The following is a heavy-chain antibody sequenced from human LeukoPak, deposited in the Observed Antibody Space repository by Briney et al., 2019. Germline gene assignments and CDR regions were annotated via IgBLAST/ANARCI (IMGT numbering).Heavy chain of an antibody. V-gene: IGHV4-38-2*02. CDR3: ATGWSGYYWTT. CDR1: GYSISSGYY. J-gene: IGHJ5*02. D-gene: IGHD3-3*01. CDR2: IYHSGST. Sequence: SETLSLTCSVSGYSISSGYYWGWIRQPPGKGLEWIGSIYHSGSTYYNTSLKSRVTISVDTSKNQFSLKLNSVTAAVTAVYYCATGWSGYYWTTWGRGTLVAVSS.